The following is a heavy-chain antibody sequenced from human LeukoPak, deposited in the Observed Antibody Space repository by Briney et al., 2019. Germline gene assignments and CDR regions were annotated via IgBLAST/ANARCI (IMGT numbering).Heavy chain of an antibody. CDR1: GFTFSSYW. V-gene: IGHV3-7*03. CDR3: ASGLELDY. J-gene: IGHJ4*02. CDR2: IKQDGSEK. Sequence: PGGSLRLSCAASGFTFSSYWMRWVRQAPGKGLEWVANIKQDGSEKNYVDSVKGRFTISRDNAKNSLYLQMNSLRAEDTAVYYCASGLELDYWGQGSLVTVSS.